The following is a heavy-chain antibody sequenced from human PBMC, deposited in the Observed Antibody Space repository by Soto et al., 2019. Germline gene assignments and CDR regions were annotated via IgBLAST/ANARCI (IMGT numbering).Heavy chain of an antibody. CDR1: GFTFSSYA. Sequence: PGGSLRLSCAASGFTFSSYAMSWVRQAPGKGLEWVSAISGSGDSTYYADSVKGRFTISRDNSKNTLYLQMSSLRAEATAVYSCAKFQGARIAAPWLRAFHIWGQGAMVTVS. D-gene: IGHD6-6*01. CDR3: AKFQGARIAAPWLRAFHI. CDR2: ISGSGDST. V-gene: IGHV3-23*01. J-gene: IGHJ3*02.